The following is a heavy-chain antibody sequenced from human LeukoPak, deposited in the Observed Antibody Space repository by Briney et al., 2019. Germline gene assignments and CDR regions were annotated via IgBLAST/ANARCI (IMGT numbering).Heavy chain of an antibody. D-gene: IGHD6-13*01. CDR3: ARVFRAAAVDY. CDR2: IYHNGRT. V-gene: IGHV4-61*01. CDR1: GGSISSSSYY. J-gene: IGHJ4*02. Sequence: ASETLSLTCTVSGGSISSSSYYWSWIRQPPRKGLDWIGFIYHNGRTDYNPSLKSRVTISADTSKNQFSLRLSSVTAADTAVYYCARVFRAAAVDYWGQGTLVTVSS.